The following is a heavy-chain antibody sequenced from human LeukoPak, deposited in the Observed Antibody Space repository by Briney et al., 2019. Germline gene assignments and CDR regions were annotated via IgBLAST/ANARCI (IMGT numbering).Heavy chain of an antibody. CDR3: ARDQEGFDY. CDR1: GYTFTINY. Sequence: GASVTVSCTASGYTFTINYIHWVRQAPGQGLEWMGMIYPRDGSTSYAQKFQGRVTVTRDTSTSTVHMELSGLRSEDTAVYYCARDQEGFDYWGQGTLVTVSS. CDR2: IYPRDGST. V-gene: IGHV1-46*01. J-gene: IGHJ4*02.